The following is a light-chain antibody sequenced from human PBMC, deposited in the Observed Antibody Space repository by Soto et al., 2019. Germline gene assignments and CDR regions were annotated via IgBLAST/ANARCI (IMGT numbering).Light chain of an antibody. Sequence: EIVLTQSPVTLSLSPGERATLSCRASRSIASSYLGWYQQKPGRAPRLLMYAASTRATGIPDRFSGSGSATDFTLTISRLEPEDSAVYYCQQYDSSPPYTFGQGXRLEIK. CDR1: RSIASSY. CDR2: AAS. CDR3: QQYDSSPPYT. J-gene: IGKJ2*01. V-gene: IGKV3-20*01.